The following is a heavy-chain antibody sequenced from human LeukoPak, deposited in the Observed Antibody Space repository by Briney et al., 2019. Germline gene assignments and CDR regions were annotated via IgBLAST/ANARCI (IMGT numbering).Heavy chain of an antibody. V-gene: IGHV4-59*08. CDR3: ARHYPGVAGPEYNWFDP. D-gene: IGHD2-15*01. CDR1: GGSISSYY. Sequence: SETLSLTCTVSGGSISSYYWSWIRQPPGKGLEWIGYIYYSGSTNYNPSLKSRVTISVDTSKNQFSLKLSSVTAADTAVYYCARHYPGVAGPEYNWFDPWGQGTLVTVSS. CDR2: IYYSGST. J-gene: IGHJ5*02.